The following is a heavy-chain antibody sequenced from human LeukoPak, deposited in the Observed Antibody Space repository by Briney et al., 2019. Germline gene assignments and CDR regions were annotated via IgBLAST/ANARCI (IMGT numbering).Heavy chain of an antibody. CDR1: GYTLTSYD. V-gene: IGHV1-8*01. CDR3: ARGPYYYDSSGKWVDI. D-gene: IGHD3-22*01. J-gene: IGHJ3*02. Sequence: ASVKVSCKASGYTLTSYDINWVRQATGQGLEWMGWMNPNSGNTGYAQKFQGRVTMTRNTSISTAYMELSSLRSEDTAVYYCARGPYYYDSSGKWVDIWGQGTMVTVSS. CDR2: MNPNSGNT.